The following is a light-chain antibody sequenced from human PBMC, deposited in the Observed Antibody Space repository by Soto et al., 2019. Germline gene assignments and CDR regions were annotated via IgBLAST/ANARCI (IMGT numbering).Light chain of an antibody. CDR3: HQYKSYTPYT. CDR2: DAS. CDR1: HSIDTS. V-gene: IGKV1-5*01. Sequence: DIQRTQSPSALSASLGDRVTITCRASHSIDTSLAWYQQRPGKAPNLLIFDASSLASGVPSRFSGGGSGTEFTLTISNLQPDDSGTYYCHQYKSYTPYTIGQGTKVEIK. J-gene: IGKJ2*01.